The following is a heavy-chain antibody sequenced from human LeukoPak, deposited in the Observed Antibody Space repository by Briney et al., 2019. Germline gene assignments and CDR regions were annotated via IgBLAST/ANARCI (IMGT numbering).Heavy chain of an antibody. D-gene: IGHD6-13*01. CDR3: AKEAIYSSSWYSADY. J-gene: IGHJ4*02. CDR2: IRYDGSNK. Sequence: PGGSLRLSCAASGFTFSSYGMHWVRQAPGKGLEWVAFIRYDGSNKYYADSVKGRFIISRDNSKNTLYLQMNSLRAEDTAVYYCAKEAIYSSSWYSADYWGQGTLVTVSS. CDR1: GFTFSSYG. V-gene: IGHV3-30*02.